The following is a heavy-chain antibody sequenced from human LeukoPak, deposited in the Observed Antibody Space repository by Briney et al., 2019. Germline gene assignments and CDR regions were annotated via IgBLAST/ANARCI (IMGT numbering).Heavy chain of an antibody. CDR3: AADYSYHDSSGPMGY. CDR2: IVVGSGNT. J-gene: IGHJ4*02. D-gene: IGHD3-22*01. CDR1: GFTFTSSA. V-gene: IGHV1-58*02. Sequence: SVKVSCKASGFTFTSSAMQWVRQARGQRLEGIGWIVVGSGNTNYAQKFQERVTITREMSKSTAYMELSSLRSEDTAVYYCAADYSYHDSSGPMGYWGQGTLVTVSS.